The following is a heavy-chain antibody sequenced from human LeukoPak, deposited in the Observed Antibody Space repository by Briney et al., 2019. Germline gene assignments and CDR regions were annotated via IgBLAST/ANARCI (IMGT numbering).Heavy chain of an antibody. Sequence: GGSLRLSCAASGFIFSSYWMNWVRQAPGKGLEWVSSISGSGGSTHYADSVKGRFTISRDKTKNTLYLQMNSLRAEDTAVYYCAKSAYYDASGYYREYYFDYWGQGTLVTVSS. CDR3: AKSAYYDASGYYREYYFDY. CDR2: ISGSGGST. V-gene: IGHV3-23*01. D-gene: IGHD3-22*01. CDR1: GFIFSSYW. J-gene: IGHJ4*02.